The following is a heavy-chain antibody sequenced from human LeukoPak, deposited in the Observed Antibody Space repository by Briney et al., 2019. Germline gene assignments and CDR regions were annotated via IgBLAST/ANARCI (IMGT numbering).Heavy chain of an antibody. CDR1: GGSISSYY. CDR2: IYSSGST. V-gene: IGHV4-4*07. Sequence: SETLSLTCTVSGGSISSYYWNWIRQPAGKGLEWIGRIYSSGSTNYNPSLKSRVTMSVDTSKNQFSLKLSSVTAADTAVYYCARRLKYYYDSSAKGYFDYWGQGTLVTVSS. J-gene: IGHJ4*02. CDR3: ARRLKYYYDSSAKGYFDY. D-gene: IGHD3-22*01.